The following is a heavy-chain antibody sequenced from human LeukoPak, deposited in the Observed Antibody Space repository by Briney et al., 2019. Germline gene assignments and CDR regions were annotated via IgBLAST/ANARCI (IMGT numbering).Heavy chain of an antibody. D-gene: IGHD6-13*01. J-gene: IGHJ4*02. CDR3: ARGEYIAAAQYAY. V-gene: IGHV4-59*01. CDR2: IYYSGTT. CDR1: GGSISSYY. Sequence: KPSETLSLTCTVSGGSISSYYWSWIRQPPGKGLEWIGYIYYSGTTNYNPSLTSRVTISVDTSKNQFSLKLSSVTAADTAVYYCARGEYIAAAQYAYWGQGTLVTVSS.